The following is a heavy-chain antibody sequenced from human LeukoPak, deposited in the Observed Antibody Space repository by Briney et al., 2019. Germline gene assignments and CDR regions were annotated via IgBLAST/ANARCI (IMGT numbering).Heavy chain of an antibody. CDR3: ARPYYGSGSYYKYGMDV. Sequence: GESLKISCKGSGYSFSIYWIGWVRHMPGKGLEWMGVIYPGDSDTRYSPAFQGQVTISADKSISTAYLQWSSLKASDTAMYYCARPYYGSGSYYKYGMDVWGQGTTVTVSS. CDR2: IYPGDSDT. J-gene: IGHJ6*02. D-gene: IGHD3-10*01. CDR1: GYSFSIYW. V-gene: IGHV5-51*01.